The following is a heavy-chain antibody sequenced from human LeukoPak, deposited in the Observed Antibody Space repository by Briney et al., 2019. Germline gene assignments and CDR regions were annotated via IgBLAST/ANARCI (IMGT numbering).Heavy chain of an antibody. D-gene: IGHD2-21*02. CDR2: IWYDGSNK. Sequence: TGGSLRLSCAASGFTFSSYGMHWVRQAPGKGLEWVAVIWYDGSNKYYADSVKGRFTISRDNSKNTLYLQMNSLRAEDTAVYYCARDLVTLNLKYCGGDCYDRPYYYYGMDVWGQGTTVTVSS. CDR1: GFTFSSYG. CDR3: ARDLVTLNLKYCGGDCYDRPYYYYGMDV. J-gene: IGHJ6*02. V-gene: IGHV3-33*01.